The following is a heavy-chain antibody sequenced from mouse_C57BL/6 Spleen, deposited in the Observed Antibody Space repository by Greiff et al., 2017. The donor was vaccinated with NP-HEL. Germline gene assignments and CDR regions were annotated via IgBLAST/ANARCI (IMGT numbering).Heavy chain of an antibody. CDR1: GYTFTSYW. Sequence: QVQLRQPGAELVKPGASVKLSCKASGYTFTSYWMHWVKQRPGQGLEWIGMIHPNSGSTNYNEKFKSKATLTVDKSSSTAYMQLSSLTSEDSAVYYCARSSLTVLDYWGQGTTLTVSS. D-gene: IGHD4-1*01. V-gene: IGHV1-64*01. CDR2: IHPNSGST. J-gene: IGHJ2*01. CDR3: ARSSLTVLDY.